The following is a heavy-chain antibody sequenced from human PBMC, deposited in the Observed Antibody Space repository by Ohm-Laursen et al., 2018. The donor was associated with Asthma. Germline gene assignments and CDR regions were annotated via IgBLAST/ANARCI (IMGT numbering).Heavy chain of an antibody. V-gene: IGHV1-8*01. CDR3: ARAAHYYGSGRAPLDY. Sequence: VSSVKVSCKASGYTFTSYDINWVRQATGQGLEWMGWMNPNSGNTGYAQKFQGRVTMTTDTSTSTAYMELRSLRSDDTAVYYCARAAHYYGSGRAPLDYWGQGTLVTVSS. CDR1: GYTFTSYD. D-gene: IGHD3-10*01. CDR2: MNPNSGNT. J-gene: IGHJ4*02.